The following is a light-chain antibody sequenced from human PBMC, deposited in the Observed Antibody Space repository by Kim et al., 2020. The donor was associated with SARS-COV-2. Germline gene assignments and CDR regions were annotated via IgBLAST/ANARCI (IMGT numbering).Light chain of an antibody. CDR2: ATS. V-gene: IGKV1-27*01. CDR1: QGISKD. J-gene: IGKJ2*01. CDR3: QNYDSAPYT. Sequence: SVSLGERVPITGRTSQGISKDLAWYQQRPGEVPKLLIYATSTLQSGVPSRFSGRGSGTDFTLTISSLPPEDVATYYWQNYDSAPYTFGQGTNLDI.